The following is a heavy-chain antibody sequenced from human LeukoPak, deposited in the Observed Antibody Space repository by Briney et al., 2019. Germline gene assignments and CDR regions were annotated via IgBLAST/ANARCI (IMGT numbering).Heavy chain of an antibody. CDR2: ISYDGSNK. CDR3: AREMDVVVVPAAIIAY. J-gene: IGHJ4*02. CDR1: GFTFSSYA. D-gene: IGHD2-2*03. Sequence: GGSLRLSCAASGFTFSSYAMHWVRQAPGKGLEWVAVISYDGSNKYYADSVKGRFTISRDNSKNTLYLQVNSLRAEDTAVYYCAREMDVVVVPAAIIAYWGQGTLVTVSS. V-gene: IGHV3-30*04.